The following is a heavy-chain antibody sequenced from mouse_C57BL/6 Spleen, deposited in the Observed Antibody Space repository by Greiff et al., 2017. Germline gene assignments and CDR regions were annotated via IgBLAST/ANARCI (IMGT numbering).Heavy chain of an antibody. V-gene: IGHV1-15*01. CDR2: IDPETGGT. Sequence: QVQLQQSGAELVRPGASVTLSCKASGYTFTDYEMHWVKQTPVHGLEWIGAIDPETGGTAYNQKFKGKAILTADKSSSTAYMELRSLTSEDSAVYYCTRPYDYGSSYNAWFAYWGQGTLVTVSA. CDR3: TRPYDYGSSYNAWFAY. J-gene: IGHJ3*01. CDR1: GYTFTDYE. D-gene: IGHD1-1*01.